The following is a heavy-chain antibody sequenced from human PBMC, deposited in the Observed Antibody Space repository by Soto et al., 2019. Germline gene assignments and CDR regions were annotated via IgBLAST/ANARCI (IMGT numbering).Heavy chain of an antibody. V-gene: IGHV4-30-2*01. Sequence: PSETLSLTCAVSGGSISSGGYSWSWIRQPPGKGLEWIGYIYHSGSTYYNPSLKSRVTISVDRSKNQFSLKLSSVTAADTAAYYCASRISGYDNYYFDYWGQGTLVTVSS. D-gene: IGHD5-12*01. CDR2: IYHSGST. CDR3: ASRISGYDNYYFDY. CDR1: GGSISSGGYS. J-gene: IGHJ4*02.